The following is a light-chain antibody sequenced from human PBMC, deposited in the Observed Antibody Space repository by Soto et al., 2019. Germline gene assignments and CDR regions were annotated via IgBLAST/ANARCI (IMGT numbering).Light chain of an antibody. CDR3: QTWGTGIVV. CDR1: SGHSKYA. CDR2: VHSDGSH. J-gene: IGLJ3*02. Sequence: QSVLTQSPSASASLGASVKLTCTLSSGHSKYAIAWHQQLPEKGPRYLMKVHSDGSHIKGDGIPDRFSGSSSGAERSLTISRLQSDDEADYYCQTWGTGIVVFGGGTKVTVL. V-gene: IGLV4-69*01.